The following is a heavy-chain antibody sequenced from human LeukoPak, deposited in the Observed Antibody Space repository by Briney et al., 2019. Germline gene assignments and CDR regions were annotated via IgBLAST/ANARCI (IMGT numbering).Heavy chain of an antibody. CDR3: ARDKPQYDSWSGNWFDP. Sequence: SETLSLTCTVSGGSISSYYWSWIRQPAGKGLEWIARIYTSGSTNYNPSLKSRVTMSVDTSKNQFSLKLSSVTAADTAVYYCARDKPQYDSWSGNWFDPCGQGTLVTVPS. J-gene: IGHJ5*02. CDR2: IYTSGST. D-gene: IGHD3-3*01. V-gene: IGHV4-4*07. CDR1: GGSISSYY.